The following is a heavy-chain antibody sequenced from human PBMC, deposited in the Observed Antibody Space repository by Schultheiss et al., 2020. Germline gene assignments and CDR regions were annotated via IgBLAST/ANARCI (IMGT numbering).Heavy chain of an antibody. J-gene: IGHJ4*02. CDR3: ARPMRGSSSGYYRY. D-gene: IGHD3-22*01. CDR1: GGSFSGYY. V-gene: IGHV4-34*01. CDR2: INHSGST. Sequence: SATLSLTCAVYGGSFSGYYWSWIRQPPGKGLEWIGEINHSGSTNYNPSLKSRVTISVDTSKNQFSLKLSSVTAADTAVYYCARPMRGSSSGYYRYWGQGTLVTVSS.